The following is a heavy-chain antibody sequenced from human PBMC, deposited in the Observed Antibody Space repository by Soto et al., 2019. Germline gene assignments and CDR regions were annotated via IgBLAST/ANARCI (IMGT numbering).Heavy chain of an antibody. J-gene: IGHJ3*02. CDR1: GGSISGSNW. D-gene: IGHD3-10*01. V-gene: IGHV4-4*02. CDR3: ARGLRGSLVRGVITAATDAFDI. CDR2: IYHSGST. Sequence: PSETLSLTCAVSGGSISGSNWWSWVRQPPGKGLEWIGEIYHSGSTNYNPSLKSRVTISVDKSKNQFSLKLSSVTAADTAVYYCARGLRGSLVRGVITAATDAFDIWGQGTMVTVSS.